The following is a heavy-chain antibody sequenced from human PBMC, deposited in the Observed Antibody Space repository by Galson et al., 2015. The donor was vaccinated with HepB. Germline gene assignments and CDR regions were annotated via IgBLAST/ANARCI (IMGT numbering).Heavy chain of an antibody. Sequence: ALRLSCAASGFTFSSYWMSWVRQAPGQGLEWVANIKQDGSEKYYVDSVKGRFTISRDNAKNSLYLQMNSLRAEDTAVYYCILLRYFDWLPKGTDYWGQGTLVTVSS. J-gene: IGHJ4*02. CDR1: GFTFSSYW. CDR2: IKQDGSEK. CDR3: ILLRYFDWLPKGTDY. V-gene: IGHV3-7*01. D-gene: IGHD3-9*01.